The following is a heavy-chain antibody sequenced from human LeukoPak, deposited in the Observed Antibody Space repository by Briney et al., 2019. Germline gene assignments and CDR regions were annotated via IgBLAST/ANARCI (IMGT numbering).Heavy chain of an antibody. CDR2: IGNKGSRYTT. V-gene: IGHV3-72*01. Sequence: PGGSLRLSCVASGYGFSDQYMDWVRQAPGRGLQWVGRIGNKGSRYTTEYAASVKGRFSISRDDSKNSLYLQMNNLKPEDTALYYCTRGYSGKSVYGFDIWGQGTMVTVSS. J-gene: IGHJ3*02. CDR3: TRGYSGKSVYGFDI. CDR1: GYGFSDQY. D-gene: IGHD1-26*01.